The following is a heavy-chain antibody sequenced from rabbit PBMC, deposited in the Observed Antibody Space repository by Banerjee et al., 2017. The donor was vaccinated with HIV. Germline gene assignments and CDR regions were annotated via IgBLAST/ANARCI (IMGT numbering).Heavy chain of an antibody. CDR3: ERGGKGGGKGQGNL. CDR1: GIDFSTYYY. CDR2: SYTSNGGT. V-gene: IGHV1S40*01. J-gene: IGHJ4*01. D-gene: IGHD5-1*01. Sequence: QSLEESGGDLVKPGASLTLTCKASGIDFSTYYYMCWVRQAPGKGLEWIACSYTSNGGTWYASWEKGRGTSAKTAETKGTRKRKRRTEEEEEKEGGERGGKGGGKGQGNLWGPGTLGTVS.